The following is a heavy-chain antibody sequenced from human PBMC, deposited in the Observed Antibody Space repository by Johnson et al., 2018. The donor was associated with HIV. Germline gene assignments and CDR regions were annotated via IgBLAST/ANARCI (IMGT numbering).Heavy chain of an antibody. CDR1: GFTFSSYG. CDR3: ARERDPERGAQKSGVYAFDI. Sequence: QVQLVESGGGVVQPGRSLRLSCAASGFTFSSYGMNWVRQAPGKGLEWVAVISYDGSDKYYADSVKGRFTISSDNSKNTLYLQMNSLRAEDTAVYYCARERDPERGAQKSGVYAFDIWGQGTMVTVSS. J-gene: IGHJ3*02. V-gene: IGHV3-30*03. CDR2: ISYDGSDK. D-gene: IGHD3-10*01.